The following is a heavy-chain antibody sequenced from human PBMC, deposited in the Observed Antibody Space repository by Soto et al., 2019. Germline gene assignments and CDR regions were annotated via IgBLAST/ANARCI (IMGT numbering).Heavy chain of an antibody. J-gene: IGHJ6*02. CDR1: GYSFTSYW. Sequence: PGESLKISCKGSGYSFTSYWISWVRQMPGKGLEWMGRIDPSDSYTNYSPSFQGHVTISADKSISTAYLQWSSLKASDTAMYYCARPLMPNYYYYGIDVWGQGTTVTVSS. CDR3: ARPLMPNYYYYGIDV. V-gene: IGHV5-10-1*01. CDR2: IDPSDSYT. D-gene: IGHD2-2*01.